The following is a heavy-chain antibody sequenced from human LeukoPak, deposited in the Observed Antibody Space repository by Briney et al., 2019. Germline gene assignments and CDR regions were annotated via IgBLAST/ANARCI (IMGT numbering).Heavy chain of an antibody. CDR1: GFTFSSYG. CDR2: IQPDGNDK. CDR3: AKRDRETEFDY. D-gene: IGHD1-26*01. Sequence: GGSLRLSCAASGFTFSSYGMHWVRQAPGKGLEWVALIQPDGNDKYYADSVKGRFTVSRDNSKNTLYLQLNSLRAEDTAVYYCAKRDRETEFDYWGQGTLVTVSS. V-gene: IGHV3-30*02. J-gene: IGHJ4*02.